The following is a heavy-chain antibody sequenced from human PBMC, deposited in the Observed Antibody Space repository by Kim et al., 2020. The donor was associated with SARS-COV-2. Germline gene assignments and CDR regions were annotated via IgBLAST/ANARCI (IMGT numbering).Heavy chain of an antibody. CDR3: ARGPVDPRPDYDYGMDV. V-gene: IGHV3-66*01. J-gene: IGHJ6*01. CDR1: GFSVSDNY. CDR2: FYSSGSP. Sequence: GGSLRLSCTASGFSVSDNYINWVRQAPGKGLEWVSVFYSSGSPYYADSVKGRFIISRDSFKNTVYLQMNSLRVEDTAVYYCARGPVDPRPDYDYGMDVWG.